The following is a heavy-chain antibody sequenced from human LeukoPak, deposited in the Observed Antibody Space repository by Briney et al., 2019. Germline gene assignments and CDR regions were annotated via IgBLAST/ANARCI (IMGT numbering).Heavy chain of an antibody. CDR1: GFTFSSYG. J-gene: IGHJ1*01. CDR3: AKSGAATGSRQYFQH. D-gene: IGHD6-25*01. V-gene: IGHV3-30*02. CDR2: IRYDGSNK. Sequence: GSLRLSCAASGFTFSSYGMHWVRQAPGKGLEWVAFIRYDGSNKYYADSVKGRFTISRDNSKSTLFLQVNGLRAEDTAVYFCAKSGAATGSRQYFQHWGQGTLVTVSS.